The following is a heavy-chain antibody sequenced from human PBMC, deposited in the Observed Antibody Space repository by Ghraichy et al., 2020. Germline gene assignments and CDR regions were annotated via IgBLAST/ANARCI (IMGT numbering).Heavy chain of an antibody. V-gene: IGHV3-15*01. J-gene: IGHJ6*02. CDR1: GFTFSNAW. Sequence: GESLNISCAASGFTFSNAWMSWVRQAPGKGLEWVGRIKSKTDGGTTDYAAPVKGRFTISRDDSKNTLYLQMNSLKTEDTAVYYCTTDPERLKDYYYYYGMDVWGQGTTVTVSS. CDR2: IKSKTDGGTT. D-gene: IGHD1-1*01. CDR3: TTDPERLKDYYYYYGMDV.